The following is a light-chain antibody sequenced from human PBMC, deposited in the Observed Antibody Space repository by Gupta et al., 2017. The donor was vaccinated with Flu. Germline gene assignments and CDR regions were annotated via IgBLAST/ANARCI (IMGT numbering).Light chain of an antibody. CDR2: LGS. V-gene: IGKV2-28*01. Sequence: SACRSSQSLLHSNGYNYLEWYLQKPGQSPQRLIYLGSNRAAGVPDRFSGSGSGTDFTLKISRVEAEDVGVDYCMQALQTPITFGQGTRLEIK. CDR1: QSLLHSNGYNY. J-gene: IGKJ5*01. CDR3: MQALQTPIT.